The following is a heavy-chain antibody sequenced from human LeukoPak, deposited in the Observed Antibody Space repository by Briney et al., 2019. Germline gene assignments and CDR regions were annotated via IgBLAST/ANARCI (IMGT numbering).Heavy chain of an antibody. Sequence: PGGSLRLSCAASGFTVSTNYMSWVRQAPGKGLEWVSVIYSSGSTYYADSVKGRFTIFGDNSKNTLYLQMNSLRAEDTAVYYCARDGGLAPYSSSTPFDYWGQGTLVTVSS. CDR2: IYSSGST. V-gene: IGHV3-66*03. CDR1: GFTVSTNY. CDR3: ARDGGLAPYSSSTPFDY. J-gene: IGHJ4*02. D-gene: IGHD6-6*01.